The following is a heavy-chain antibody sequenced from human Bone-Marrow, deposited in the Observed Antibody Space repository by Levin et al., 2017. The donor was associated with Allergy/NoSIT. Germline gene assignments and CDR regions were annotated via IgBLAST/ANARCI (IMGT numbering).Heavy chain of an antibody. CDR1: GFTFSSYT. CDR2: ISSSGGST. Sequence: SCAASGFTFSSYTMGWVRQAPGKGLEWVSAISSSGGSTYYADSVRARFTISRDNSKDTLYLQMNGLRAEDTAEYHCARGRVATIRDFDYWGQGTLVTVSS. D-gene: IGHD5-12*01. V-gene: IGHV3-23*01. J-gene: IGHJ4*02. CDR3: ARGRVATIRDFDY.